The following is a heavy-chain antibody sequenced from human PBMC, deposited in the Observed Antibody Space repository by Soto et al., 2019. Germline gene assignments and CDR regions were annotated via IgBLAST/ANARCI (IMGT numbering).Heavy chain of an antibody. J-gene: IGHJ6*02. D-gene: IGHD3-10*01. CDR3: ARAGSIWLGFHMDV. Sequence: LSLTCTVPGGSISSGGYYWTWIRQYPGKGLEWIGNIYYSGSTYYNPSLKSRVSISVDTSKKQFSLKLNSVTAADTAVYYCARAGSIWLGFHMDVSGQGTTVTVS. V-gene: IGHV4-31*03. CDR2: IYYSGST. CDR1: GGSISSGGYY.